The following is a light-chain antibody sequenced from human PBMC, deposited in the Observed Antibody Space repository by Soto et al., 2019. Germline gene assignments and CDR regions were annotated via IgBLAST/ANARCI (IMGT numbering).Light chain of an antibody. J-gene: IGKJ1*01. CDR1: QSVSSSY. CDR2: SAS. V-gene: IGKV3-20*01. Sequence: EIVLTQSPGTLSLSPGERATLSCRASQSVSSSYLAWYQHKPGQAPRLLIYSASSRATGIPDRFSGSGSGTDFTLTISRLEPEDFAVYYCQDYGTSSWTFGQGTKVEIK. CDR3: QDYGTSSWT.